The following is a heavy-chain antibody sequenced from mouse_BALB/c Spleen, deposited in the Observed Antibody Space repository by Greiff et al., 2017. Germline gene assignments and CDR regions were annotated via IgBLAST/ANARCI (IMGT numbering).Heavy chain of an antibody. V-gene: IGHV5-6-4*01. CDR1: GFTFSSYT. CDR3: TRDLFAY. CDR2: ISSGGSYT. Sequence: EVQRVESGGGLVKPGGSLKLSCAASGFTFSSYTMSWVRQTPEKRLEWVATISSGGSYTYYPDSVKGRFTISRDNAKNTLYLQMSSLKSEDTAMYYCTRDLFAYWGQGTLVTVSA. J-gene: IGHJ3*01.